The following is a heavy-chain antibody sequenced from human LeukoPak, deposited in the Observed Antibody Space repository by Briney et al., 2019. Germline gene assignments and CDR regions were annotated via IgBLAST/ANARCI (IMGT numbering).Heavy chain of an antibody. CDR1: NYSIRSNYY. CDR3: ARAEFSSGDFDY. D-gene: IGHD6-19*01. CDR2: IYHSGST. J-gene: IGHJ4*02. V-gene: IGHV4-38-2*02. Sequence: SETLSLTCTVSNYSIRSNYYWGWIRQPPGKGLEWIGSIYHSGSTYYNPSLKSRDTISVDTSNNQFSLRLSSVTAADTAVYYCARAEFSSGDFDYWGQGTLVTVSS.